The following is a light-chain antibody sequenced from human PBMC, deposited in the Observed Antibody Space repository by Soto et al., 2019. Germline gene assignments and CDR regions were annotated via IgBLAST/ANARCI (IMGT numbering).Light chain of an antibody. V-gene: IGKV1-33*01. CDR1: QNINNS. CDR3: QQYENLPT. Sequence: DIQMPQSPSSLSASVGDRVTITCQARQNINNSLNWYQQKPGRAPKLLIYDASNLEAGVPSRFRGSGSGTDFTFTISRLQPEDIATYYCQQYENLPTCGQGTRLEIK. J-gene: IGKJ5*01. CDR2: DAS.